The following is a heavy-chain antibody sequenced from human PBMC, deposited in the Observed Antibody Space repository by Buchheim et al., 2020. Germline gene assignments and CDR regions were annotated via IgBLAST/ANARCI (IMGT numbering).Heavy chain of an antibody. D-gene: IGHD1-26*01. CDR1: GYTFTGYY. V-gene: IGHV1-2*02. CDR3: ARDSEEYGSGTYGNP. CDR2: INPNTGGT. J-gene: IGHJ5*02. Sequence: QVQLVQSGAEVKKSGASVKVSCKASGYTFTGYYMHWVRQAPGQGLEWMGWINPNTGGTNYAQKFQGSVTMTRDTSVSTASMELSRLRSDDTAVYYCARDSEEYGSGTYGNPWGQGTL.